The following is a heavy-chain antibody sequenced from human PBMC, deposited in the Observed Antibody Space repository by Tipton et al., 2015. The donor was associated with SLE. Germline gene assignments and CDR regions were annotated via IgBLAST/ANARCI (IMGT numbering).Heavy chain of an antibody. V-gene: IGHV3-33*08. D-gene: IGHD3-16*02. CDR3: ARVPVWGSYRYTGYFDY. CDR2: IRYDGSNK. CDR1: GFTFSSYG. Sequence: SLRLSCAASGFTFSSYGMHWVRQAPGKGLEWVAFIRYDGSNKYYADSVKGRFTISRDNAKNSLYLQMNSLRAEDTAVYYCARVPVWGSYRYTGYFDYWGQGTLVTVSS. J-gene: IGHJ4*02.